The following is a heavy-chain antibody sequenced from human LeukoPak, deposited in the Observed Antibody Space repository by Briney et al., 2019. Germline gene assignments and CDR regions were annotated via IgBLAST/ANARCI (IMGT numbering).Heavy chain of an antibody. CDR2: IYSGGST. V-gene: IGHV3-66*01. J-gene: IGHJ6*02. CDR1: GFTVSSNY. CDR3: ARSPPLVTRRYYGMDV. Sequence: GGSLRLSCAASGFTVSSNYMSWVRQAPGKGLEWVSVIYSGGSTYYADSVKGRFTISRDNSKNTLYLQMNSLRAEDTAVYYCARSPPLVTRRYYGMDVWGQGTTVTVPS. D-gene: IGHD3-9*01.